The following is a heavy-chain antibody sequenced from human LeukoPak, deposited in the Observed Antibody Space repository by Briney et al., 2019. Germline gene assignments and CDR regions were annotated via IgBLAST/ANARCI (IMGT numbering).Heavy chain of an antibody. D-gene: IGHD6-13*01. CDR2: IGSKAFNYAT. Sequence: GGALKLSCAASGFTISGCAVHWVRQAPGKGLEWIGRIGSKAFNYATVYAASVEGRFTISRDDSKRTAFLQMHSLKTEDTAVYYCTRHLDGIAAYDYWGQASLVTVAS. CDR1: GFTISGCA. V-gene: IGHV3-73*01. J-gene: IGHJ4*02. CDR3: TRHLDGIAAYDY.